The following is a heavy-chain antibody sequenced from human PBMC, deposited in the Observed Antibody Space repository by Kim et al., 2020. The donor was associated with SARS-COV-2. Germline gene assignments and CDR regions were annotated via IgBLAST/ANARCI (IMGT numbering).Heavy chain of an antibody. V-gene: IGHV4-59*11. CDR3: ARAIAKNWFDP. CDR2: IYNSGST. CDR1: SGSISSHY. D-gene: IGHD2-2*02. Sequence: SETLSLTCIVSSGSISSHYWSWIRMPPGKGLEWIGNIYNSGSTNYSPSLKSRVTISVDTSKNQFSLKLRSVTAAETAVYYCARAIAKNWFDPWGPGTLVTVSS. J-gene: IGHJ5*02.